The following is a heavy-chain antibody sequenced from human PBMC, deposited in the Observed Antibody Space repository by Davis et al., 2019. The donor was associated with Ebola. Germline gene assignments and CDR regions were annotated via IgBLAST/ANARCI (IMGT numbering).Heavy chain of an antibody. CDR1: GYTFTSYG. CDR2: ISVYNGNT. CDR3: ARDECSSTSCYAAYPFDL. J-gene: IGHJ3*01. V-gene: IGHV1-18*01. Sequence: AASVKVSCKASGYTFTSYGISWVRQAPGQGLEWMGWISVYNGNTNYAQKVQGRVTMTTDTSTRTAYMELRSLRSDDTAVYYCARDECSSTSCYAAYPFDLWAQGTMVTVSS. D-gene: IGHD2-2*01.